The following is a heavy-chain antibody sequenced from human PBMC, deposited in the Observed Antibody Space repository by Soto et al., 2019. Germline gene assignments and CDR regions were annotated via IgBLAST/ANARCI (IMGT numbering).Heavy chain of an antibody. CDR2: IYYSGST. Sequence: QVQLQESGPGLVKPSETLSLTCTVSGGSISSYYWSWIRQPPGKGLEWIGYIYYSGSTNYNPSLNSRVTISLDTSKNQFSLKLSSVTAADTAVYYCARLVVTATSYYFDYWGQGTLVTVSS. J-gene: IGHJ4*02. CDR3: ARLVVTATSYYFDY. V-gene: IGHV4-59*08. CDR1: GGSISSYY. D-gene: IGHD2-21*02.